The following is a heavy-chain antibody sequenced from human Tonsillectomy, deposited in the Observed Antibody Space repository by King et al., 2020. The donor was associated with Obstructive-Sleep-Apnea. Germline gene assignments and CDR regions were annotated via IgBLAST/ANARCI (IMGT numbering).Heavy chain of an antibody. CDR3: ASHRGVEDSGGYGDYFDY. CDR2: MYYSGNT. V-gene: IGHV4-59*08. CDR1: GGSISNYY. D-gene: IGHD5-12*01. Sequence: QLQESGPGLVKPSETLSLTCTVSGGSISNYYWSWIRQPPGKGLEWIGYMYYSGNTNFNPSLKSRVTISADTSKIQFSLRLSSVTAADTAVYYFASHRGVEDSGGYGDYFDYWGQGTLVTVSS. J-gene: IGHJ4*02.